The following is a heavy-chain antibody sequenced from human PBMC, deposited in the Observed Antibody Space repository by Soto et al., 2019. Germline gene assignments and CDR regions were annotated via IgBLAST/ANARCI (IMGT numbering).Heavy chain of an antibody. J-gene: IGHJ3*02. Sequence: QVQLVESGGGVVQPGRSLRLSCAASGFTFRNYAMHWVRQAPGKGLEWVAVISYDGINEDYGDSVKGIFTISRDNSKNMLYLQINSLRPEDTAVYYCARPESSKQGAYDIWGHGTLVSVSS. CDR3: ARPESSKQGAYDI. CDR2: ISYDGINE. V-gene: IGHV3-30-3*01. CDR1: GFTFRNYA. D-gene: IGHD6-13*01.